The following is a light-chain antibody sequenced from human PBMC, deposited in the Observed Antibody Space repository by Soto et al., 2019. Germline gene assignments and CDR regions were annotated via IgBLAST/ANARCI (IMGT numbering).Light chain of an antibody. CDR1: QGISSW. CDR2: AAS. Sequence: DIQMTQSPSSVSASVGDRVTITCRASQGISSWLAWYQEKPGKAPKLLIYAASTLQSAVPSRFSGSGSGTDFSLTSSRLPPEDFATYSCQQTNNFPLTFGGGNKVESK. CDR3: QQTNNFPLT. V-gene: IGKV1-12*01. J-gene: IGKJ4*01.